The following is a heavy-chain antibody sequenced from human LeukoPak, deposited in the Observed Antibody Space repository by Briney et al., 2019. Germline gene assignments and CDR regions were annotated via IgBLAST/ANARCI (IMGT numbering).Heavy chain of an antibody. V-gene: IGHV1-24*01. CDR2: FDPIDIGS. D-gene: IGHD2-21*02. Sequence: ASVRVSCKISGDALIEVSIHWVRQAPGGGLEWMGGFDPIDIGSMSAQKFQGRLTISDDTSTDTAYLELTSLRSDDAAVYYCATGEDYCDNGDCYYDFDYWGQGTLVTASS. CDR1: GDALIEVS. J-gene: IGHJ4*02. CDR3: ATGEDYCDNGDCYYDFDY.